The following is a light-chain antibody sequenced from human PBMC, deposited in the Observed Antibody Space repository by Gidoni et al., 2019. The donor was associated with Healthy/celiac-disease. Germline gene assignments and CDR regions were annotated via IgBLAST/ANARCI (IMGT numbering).Light chain of an antibody. J-gene: IGKJ2*04. CDR1: QSISSN. V-gene: IGKV1-39*01. CDR2: AAS. CDR3: QQSYSTTPESS. Sequence: DIQMTQSPHSLSASVEDRVTITRLASQSISSNLNWYLQKPGKAPKLLIYAASSLQSGVPSRFSGSGSGTDFTLTISSLNPEDFATYYCQQSYSTTPESSFGQGTKLEIK.